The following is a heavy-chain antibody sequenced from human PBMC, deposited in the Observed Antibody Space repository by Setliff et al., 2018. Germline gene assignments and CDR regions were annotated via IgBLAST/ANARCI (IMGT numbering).Heavy chain of an antibody. CDR2: VYSNGLT. V-gene: IGHV4-59*11. D-gene: IGHD1-1*01. CDR1: GGSIDSHY. J-gene: IGHJ6*02. CDR3: GRDSQLMALGAVGV. Sequence: TSETLSLTCSVSGGSIDSHYWSWIRQPPGKGLEWIGYVYSNGLTHNNPSLKSRVTISIDTSKNQYSLKLSSVTAADTAVYFCGRDSQLMALGAVGVWGQGTAVTVSS.